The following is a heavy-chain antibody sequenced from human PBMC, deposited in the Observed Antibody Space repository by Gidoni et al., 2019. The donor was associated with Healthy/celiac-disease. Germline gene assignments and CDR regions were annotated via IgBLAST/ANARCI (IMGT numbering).Heavy chain of an antibody. V-gene: IGHV3-30*04. Sequence: QVQLVESGGGVVQPGRSLRLSCAASGFTFSSYAMHWVRQAPGKGLEWVAVISYDGSNKYYADSVKGRFTISRDNSKNTLYLQMNSLRAEDTAVYYCARGKGIAVAGLPTDYWGQGTLVTVSS. CDR1: GFTFSSYA. D-gene: IGHD6-19*01. J-gene: IGHJ4*02. CDR2: ISYDGSNK. CDR3: ARGKGIAVAGLPTDY.